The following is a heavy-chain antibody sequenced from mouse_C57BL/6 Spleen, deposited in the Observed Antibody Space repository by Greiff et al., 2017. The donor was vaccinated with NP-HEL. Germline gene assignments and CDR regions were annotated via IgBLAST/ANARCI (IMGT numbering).Heavy chain of an antibody. J-gene: IGHJ4*01. D-gene: IGHD2-13*01. CDR1: GYTFTSYW. CDR2: IDPSDSYT. CDR3: ASSYCDYPYYAMDY. Sequence: VQLQQPGAELVKPGASVKLSCKASGYTFTSYWMQWVKQRPGQGLEWIGEIDPSDSYTNYNQKFKGKATLTVDTSSSTAYMQLSSLNSADSAVSYCASSYCDYPYYAMDYWGPRTSVTVSS. V-gene: IGHV1-50*01.